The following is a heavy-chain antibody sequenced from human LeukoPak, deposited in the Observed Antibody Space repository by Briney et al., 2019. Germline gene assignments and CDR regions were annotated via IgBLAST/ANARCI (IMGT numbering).Heavy chain of an antibody. V-gene: IGHV1-18*01. J-gene: IGHJ5*02. CDR1: GYTFTSYG. CDR2: ISAYNGNT. Sequence: ASVKVSCKASGYTFTSYGISWVRQAPGQGLEWMGWISAYNGNTNYAQKLQGRVTMTTDTSTSTAYMELRSLRSDDTAVYYCASMGAYYGESWFDPWGQGTLVTVSS. CDR3: ASMGAYYGESWFDP. D-gene: IGHD2-21*01.